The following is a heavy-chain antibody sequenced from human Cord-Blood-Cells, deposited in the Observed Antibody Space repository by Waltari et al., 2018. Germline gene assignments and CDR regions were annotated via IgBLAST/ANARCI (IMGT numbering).Heavy chain of an antibody. CDR2: IYHSGST. D-gene: IGHD5-12*01. V-gene: IGHV4-38-2*01. CDR1: GYSISRGTY. CDR3: ARLWLRYFDY. Sequence: QVQLQESGPGLVKPSETLSLTCAVSGYSISRGTYWGWIRQPPGKGLEWIGSIYHSGSTYYNPSLKSRVTISVDTSKNQFSLKLSSVTAADTAVYYCARLWLRYFDYWGQGTLVTVSS. J-gene: IGHJ4*02.